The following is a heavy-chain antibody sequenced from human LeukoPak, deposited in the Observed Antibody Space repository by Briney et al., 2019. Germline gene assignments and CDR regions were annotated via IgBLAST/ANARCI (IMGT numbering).Heavy chain of an antibody. J-gene: IGHJ4*02. CDR2: INHSGST. Sequence: SETLSLTCAVYGGSFSGYYWSWIRQPPGKGLEWIGEINHSGSTNYNPSLKSRVTISVDTSENQFSLKLSSVTAADTAVYYCARIPMYYYGSRRKYYFDYWGQGTLVTVSS. D-gene: IGHD3-10*01. CDR1: GGSFSGYY. CDR3: ARIPMYYYGSRRKYYFDY. V-gene: IGHV4-34*01.